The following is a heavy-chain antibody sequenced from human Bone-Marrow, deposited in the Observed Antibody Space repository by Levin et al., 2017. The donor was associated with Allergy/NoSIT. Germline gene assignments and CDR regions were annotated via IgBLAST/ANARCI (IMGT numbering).Heavy chain of an antibody. V-gene: IGHV3-23*01. CDR2: ISGSGSNT. J-gene: IGHJ4*02. Sequence: PGGSLRLSGAASGLIFSNYAMNWVHQAPGKGLEWVSQISGSGSNTHYADSVRGRFTFSRDNSNNTVYLQMNSLRADDTAVYYCAGYDTSGYHSPFDYWGQGTLVTVSS. CDR1: GLIFSNYA. D-gene: IGHD3-22*01. CDR3: AGYDTSGYHSPFDY.